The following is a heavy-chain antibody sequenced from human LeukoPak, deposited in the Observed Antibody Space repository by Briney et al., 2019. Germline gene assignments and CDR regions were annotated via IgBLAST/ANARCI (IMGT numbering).Heavy chain of an antibody. CDR1: GGSFSGYY. D-gene: IGHD3-22*01. V-gene: IGHV4-34*01. CDR2: INHSGST. J-gene: IGHJ4*02. Sequence: SETLSLTCAVYGGSFSGYYWSWIRQPPGKGLEWIGEINHSGSTNYNPSLKSRVTISVDTSKNQFSLKLSSVTAADTAVYYCARGGEWKYYDSSGVYYFDYWGQRTLVTVSS. CDR3: ARGGEWKYYDSSGVYYFDY.